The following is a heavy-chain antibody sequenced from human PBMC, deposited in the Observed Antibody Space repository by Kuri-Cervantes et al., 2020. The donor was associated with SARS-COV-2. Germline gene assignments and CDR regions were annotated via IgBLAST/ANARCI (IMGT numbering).Heavy chain of an antibody. CDR2: IRGEGGGR. CDR3: AKVTTGPEGYYFDY. J-gene: IGHJ4*02. CDR1: GFTYSSYA. D-gene: IGHD4-11*01. V-gene: IGHV3-23*01. Sequence: GGSLRLSCAASGFTYSSYAMSWVRRAPGKGLEWVSTIRGEGGGRFYADSVKGRFAVSRDNSKNTLYLQMNRLRAEDKALYYCAKVTTGPEGYYFDYWGQGTVVTVSS.